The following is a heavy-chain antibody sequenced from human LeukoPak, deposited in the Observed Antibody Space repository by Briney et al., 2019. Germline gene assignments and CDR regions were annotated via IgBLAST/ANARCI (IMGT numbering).Heavy chain of an antibody. CDR1: GYTFAGYY. CDR3: ARDRGFTWVAREVTGNWFDS. Sequence: ASVKVSCKASGYTFAGYYMNWVRQAPGQGLEWMGWINPNNGDTNYAQKFQGRVTMTRDTSISTAYMELSRLRSDDTGVYYCARDRGFTWVAREVTGNWFDSWGQGTLVTVSS. V-gene: IGHV1-2*02. J-gene: IGHJ5*01. D-gene: IGHD3-10*01. CDR2: INPNNGDT.